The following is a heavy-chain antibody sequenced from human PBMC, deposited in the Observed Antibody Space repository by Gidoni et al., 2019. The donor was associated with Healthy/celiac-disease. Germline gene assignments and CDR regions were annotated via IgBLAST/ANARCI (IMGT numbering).Heavy chain of an antibody. Sequence: QVQLQQWGAGLLKPSETLSLTCAVYGGSVSGYYWSWIRQPPGKGLEWIGEINHSGSTNYNPSLKSRVTISVDTSKNQFSLKLSSVTAADTAVYYCARGHVIYSSSWKGHDYWGQGTLVTVSS. CDR1: GGSVSGYY. D-gene: IGHD6-13*01. CDR3: ARGHVIYSSSWKGHDY. CDR2: INHSGST. V-gene: IGHV4-34*01. J-gene: IGHJ4*02.